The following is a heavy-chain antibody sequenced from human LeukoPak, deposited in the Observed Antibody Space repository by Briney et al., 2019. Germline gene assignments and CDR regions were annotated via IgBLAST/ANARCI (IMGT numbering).Heavy chain of an antibody. Sequence: LPGGSLRLSCAASGFTFSSYGMHWVRQAPGKGLEWVTLISYDGSNKYYADSVKGRFTISRDNSKNTLYLQMNSLRAEDTAVYYCAKDYRPHDFWSGLVDYWGQGTLVTVSS. V-gene: IGHV3-30*18. CDR1: GFTFSSYG. CDR3: AKDYRPHDFWSGLVDY. D-gene: IGHD3-3*01. J-gene: IGHJ4*02. CDR2: ISYDGSNK.